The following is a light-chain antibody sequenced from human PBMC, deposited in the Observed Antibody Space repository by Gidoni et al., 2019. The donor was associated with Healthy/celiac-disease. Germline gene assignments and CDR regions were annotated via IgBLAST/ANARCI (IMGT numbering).Light chain of an antibody. CDR1: QSVSSY. CDR2: DAS. Sequence: EIVLTQSPATLPLSPGERATLSCRASQSVSSYLAWYQQKPGQAPRLLIYDASNRATGIPARFSGSGSGTDFTLTISSLEPEDFAVYYCQQRSNWPFFGQXTKLEIK. CDR3: QQRSNWPF. V-gene: IGKV3-11*01. J-gene: IGKJ2*01.